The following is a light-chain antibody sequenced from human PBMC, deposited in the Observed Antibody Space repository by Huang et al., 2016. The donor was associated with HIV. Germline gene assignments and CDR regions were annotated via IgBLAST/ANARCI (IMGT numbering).Light chain of an antibody. CDR3: QQRSNWPLFT. Sequence: EIVLTHSPATLSLSPGERATLSCKASQSVSSSLAWYQQKPGQAPRLRIYDTSNRATGIPARFSGSESGTDFTLTISSLEPEDFAVYYCQQRSNWPLFTFGPGTKVDIK. J-gene: IGKJ3*01. CDR2: DTS. V-gene: IGKV3-11*01. CDR1: QSVSSS.